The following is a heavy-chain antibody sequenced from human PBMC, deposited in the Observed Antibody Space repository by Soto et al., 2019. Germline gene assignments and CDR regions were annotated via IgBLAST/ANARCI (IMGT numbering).Heavy chain of an antibody. J-gene: IGHJ4*02. CDR3: AKGEGWLAGLDFDY. V-gene: IGHV3-30*18. Sequence: QVQLVESGGGVVQPGRSLRLSCAASGFTFSSYGMHWVRQAPGKGLEWVAVISYDGSNKYYADSVKGRFTISRDNSKNTLYLQMNSLRAEDTAVYYCAKGEGWLAGLDFDYWGQGTLVTVSS. D-gene: IGHD5-18*01. CDR1: GFTFSSYG. CDR2: ISYDGSNK.